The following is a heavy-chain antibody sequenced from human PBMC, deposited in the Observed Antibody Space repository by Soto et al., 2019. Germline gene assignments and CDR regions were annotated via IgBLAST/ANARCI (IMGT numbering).Heavy chain of an antibody. CDR1: GFTFTSSA. CDR2: IVVGSGNT. CDR3: AADRGSSGWYFDY. J-gene: IGHJ4*02. D-gene: IGHD6-19*01. Sequence: SVKVSCKASGFTFTSSAVQWVRQARGQRLEWIGWIVVGSGNTNYAQKFQERVTITRDMSTSTAYMELSSLRSEDTAVYYCAADRGSSGWYFDYWAQRTLVTVS. V-gene: IGHV1-58*01.